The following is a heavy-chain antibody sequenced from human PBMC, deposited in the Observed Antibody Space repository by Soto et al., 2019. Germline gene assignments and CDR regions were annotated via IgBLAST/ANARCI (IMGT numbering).Heavy chain of an antibody. CDR1: GFTFNKYA. Sequence: PGGSLRLSCAASGFTFNKYAMSWVRQAPGKGLEWVSGINGRGGSTYYADSVKGRFTISRDNSKNMLYLEMYNLRVEDSAMYYCANWFDPWGHGTLVTVSS. CDR2: INGRGGST. CDR3: ANWFDP. J-gene: IGHJ5*02. V-gene: IGHV3-23*01.